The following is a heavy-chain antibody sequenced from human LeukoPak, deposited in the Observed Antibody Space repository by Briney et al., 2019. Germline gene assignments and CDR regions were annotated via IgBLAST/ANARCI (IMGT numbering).Heavy chain of an antibody. CDR1: GFRLRTYG. CDR2: VQNDGINE. J-gene: IGHJ5*02. D-gene: IGHD3-16*01. CDR3: ARRGPPDGNYGNWIDP. Sequence: PGGSLRLSCAASGFRLRTYGIHWVRQAPVRGLEWVATVQNDGINEYYADSVKGRFTISRDISKNIVYLQMNSLTVEDTAMYYCARRGPPDGNYGNWIDPWGQGTLVTVSS. V-gene: IGHV3-30*19.